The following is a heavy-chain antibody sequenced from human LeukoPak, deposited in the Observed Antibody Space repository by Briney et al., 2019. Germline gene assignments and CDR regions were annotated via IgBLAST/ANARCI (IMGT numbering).Heavy chain of an antibody. CDR2: IYYSGST. CDR1: GGSISSGGYS. D-gene: IGHD3-16*01. J-gene: IGHJ4*02. CDR3: ARGGYDYVWGSAFDY. V-gene: IGHV4-61*08. Sequence: PSETLSLTCAVSGGSISSGGYSWSWIRQPPGKGLEWIGYIYYSGSTNYNPSLNSRVTTSVDTSKNQFSLKLSSVTAADTAVYYCARGGYDYVWGSAFDYWGQGMLVTVSS.